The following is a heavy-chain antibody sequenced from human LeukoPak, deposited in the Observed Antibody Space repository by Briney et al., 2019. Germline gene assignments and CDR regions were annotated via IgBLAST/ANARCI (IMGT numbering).Heavy chain of an antibody. D-gene: IGHD3-22*01. Sequence: GGSLRLSCAASGFTFSSYSINWVRQAPGKGLEWVSYISSGYPTIYYADSVKGRFTISRDNAKNSLYLQMNSLRAEDTAVYYCAKGAYYDLWGQGTLVTVSS. V-gene: IGHV3-48*01. CDR2: ISSGYPTI. J-gene: IGHJ4*02. CDR1: GFTFSSYS. CDR3: AKGAYYDL.